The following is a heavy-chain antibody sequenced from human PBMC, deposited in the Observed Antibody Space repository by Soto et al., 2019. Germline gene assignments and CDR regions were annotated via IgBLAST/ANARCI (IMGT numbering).Heavy chain of an antibody. Sequence: QVQLVESGGGVVQPGRSLRLSCAASGFTFSSYGMHWVRQAPGKGLEWVAVISYDGSNKYYADSVKGRFTISRDNSKNTLYLQMNSLRAEDTAVYYCAKDQDQRLFHFDYWGQGTLVTVSS. CDR3: AKDQDQRLFHFDY. CDR1: GFTFSSYG. D-gene: IGHD2-2*01. V-gene: IGHV3-30*18. J-gene: IGHJ4*02. CDR2: ISYDGSNK.